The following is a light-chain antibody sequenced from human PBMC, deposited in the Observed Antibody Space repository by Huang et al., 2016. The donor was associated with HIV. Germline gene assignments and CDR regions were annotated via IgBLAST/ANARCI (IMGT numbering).Light chain of an antibody. V-gene: IGKV4-1*01. Sequence: DIVMTQSPDSLAVSLGERATINCKSSQSGLFNSNNKNYLAWYQQKPGQPPKLLIYWASTRESGVPDRFSGSGSGTDFTLTISSLQAADVAVYYCQQYYSTPYTFGQGTKLEIK. CDR3: QQYYSTPYT. J-gene: IGKJ2*01. CDR2: WAS. CDR1: QSGLFNSNNKNY.